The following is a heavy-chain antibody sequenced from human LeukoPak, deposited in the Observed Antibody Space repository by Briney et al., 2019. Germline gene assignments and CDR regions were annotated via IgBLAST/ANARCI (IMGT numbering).Heavy chain of an antibody. V-gene: IGHV1-8*01. D-gene: IGHD4-11*01. Sequence: SVKLSCKASGYTFDIYNVYWVRQATGKGLEWMGWMNPRTGFAGYAQKLQDRLSMTRNTFITTAYMELTSLRSEDTAVYFCARGGIRDSNNVNYLYMDVWGKETTDIVSS. CDR3: ARGGIRDSNNVNYLYMDV. CDR2: MNPRTGFA. CDR1: GYTFDIYN. J-gene: IGHJ6*04.